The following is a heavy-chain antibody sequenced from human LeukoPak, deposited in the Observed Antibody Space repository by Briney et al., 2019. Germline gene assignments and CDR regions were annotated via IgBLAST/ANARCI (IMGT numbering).Heavy chain of an antibody. CDR3: AKVISSSGYYNDAFDI. Sequence: PGGSLRLSCAASGFTFSSYAMSWVRQAPGKGLEWVSAISGSGGSTYYADSVKGRFTISRDSSKNTLYLQMNSLRAEDTAVYYCAKVISSSGYYNDAFDIWGQGTMVTVSP. V-gene: IGHV3-23*01. D-gene: IGHD3-22*01. CDR1: GFTFSSYA. CDR2: ISGSGGST. J-gene: IGHJ3*02.